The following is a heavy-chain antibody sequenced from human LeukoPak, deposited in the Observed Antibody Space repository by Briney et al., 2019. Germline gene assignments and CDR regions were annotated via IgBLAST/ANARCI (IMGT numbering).Heavy chain of an antibody. CDR3: ARDQWDYDSSGYSHAFDI. CDR1: VGSISSSYYY. V-gene: IGHV4-39*07. Sequence: SETLSLTCSVSVGSISSSYYYWGWIRQPPGKGLEWIGSIYYNGSTYYNLSLKSRVTLSADTSKNQFSLKLSSVTAADTAVYYCARDQWDYDSSGYSHAFDIWGQGTMVTVSS. CDR2: IYYNGST. J-gene: IGHJ3*02. D-gene: IGHD3-22*01.